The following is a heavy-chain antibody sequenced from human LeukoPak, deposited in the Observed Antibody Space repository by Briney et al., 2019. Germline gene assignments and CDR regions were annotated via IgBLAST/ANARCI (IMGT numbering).Heavy chain of an antibody. CDR2: IYYSGST. Sequence: SETLSLTCTVSGGSISSSSYYWGWIRQPPGKGLEWIGSIYYSGSTYYNPSLKSRVTISVDTSKNQFSLKLSSVTAADTAVYYCARAAVAARWFDPWGQGTLVTVSS. CDR1: GGSISSSSYY. D-gene: IGHD6-19*01. CDR3: ARAAVAARWFDP. V-gene: IGHV4-39*07. J-gene: IGHJ5*02.